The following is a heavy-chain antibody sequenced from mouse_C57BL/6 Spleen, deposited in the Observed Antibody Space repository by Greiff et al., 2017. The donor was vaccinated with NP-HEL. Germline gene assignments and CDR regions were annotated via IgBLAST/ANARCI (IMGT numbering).Heavy chain of an antibody. CDR2: IDPEDGDT. CDR3: TGLYYYGSSPFAY. CDR1: GFNIKDYY. J-gene: IGHJ3*01. V-gene: IGHV14-1*01. D-gene: IGHD1-1*01. Sequence: VQLQQSGAELVRPGASVKLSCTASGFNIKDYYMHWVKQRPEQGLEWIGRIDPEDGDTEYAPKFQGKATMTADTSSNTAYLQLSSLTSEDTAVYYCTGLYYYGSSPFAYWGQGTLVTVSA.